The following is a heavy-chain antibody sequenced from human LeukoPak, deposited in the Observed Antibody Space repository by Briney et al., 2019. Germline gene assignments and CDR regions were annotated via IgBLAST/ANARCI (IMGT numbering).Heavy chain of an antibody. CDR3: ARSGLDSRYYFGMDV. CDR2: IYYSGST. CDR1: GGSISSYY. Sequence: SGTLSLTCTVSGGSISSYYWSWIRRPPGGGLEWIGYIYYSGSTNYNPSLKRRVTISLDTSKSQFSLTMRSVTAADTAVYYCARSGLDSRYYFGMDVWGQGTTVTVSS. D-gene: IGHD5-12*01. V-gene: IGHV4-59*01. J-gene: IGHJ6*02.